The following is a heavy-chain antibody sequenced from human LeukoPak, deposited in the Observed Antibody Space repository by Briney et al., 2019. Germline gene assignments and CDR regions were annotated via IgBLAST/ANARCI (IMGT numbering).Heavy chain of an antibody. J-gene: IGHJ6*03. Sequence: PSETLSLTCTVSGGSISSYYWSWIRQPPGKGLEWIGYIYYSGSTNYNPSLKSRVTISVDTSKNQFSLKLSSVTAADTAVYYCAIRPGYYMDVWGKGTTVTVSS. CDR3: AIRPGYYMDV. CDR2: IYYSGST. V-gene: IGHV4-59*01. CDR1: GGSISSYY.